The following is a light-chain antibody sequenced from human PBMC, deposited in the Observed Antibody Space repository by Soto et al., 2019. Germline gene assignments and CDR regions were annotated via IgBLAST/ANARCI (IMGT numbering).Light chain of an antibody. CDR3: SSYTSSSTS. V-gene: IGLV2-14*03. Sequence: QSALTQRASVSGSPGQSITISCTGTSSDIGAYNYVSWYQQHPGKAPKLMIYDVSNRPSGVSNRFSGSKSGNTASPTISGLQAEDEADYYCSSYTSSSTSFGGGTKLTVL. CDR2: DVS. CDR1: SSDIGAYNY. J-gene: IGLJ2*01.